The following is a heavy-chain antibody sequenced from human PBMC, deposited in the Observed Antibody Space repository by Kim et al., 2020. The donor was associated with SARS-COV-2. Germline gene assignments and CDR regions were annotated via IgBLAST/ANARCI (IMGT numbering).Heavy chain of an antibody. CDR1: GYTFTSYG. V-gene: IGHV1-18*04. D-gene: IGHD3-3*01. Sequence: ASVKVSCKASGYTFTSYGISWVRQAPGQGLEWMGWISAYNGNTNYAQKLQGRVTITTDTSTSTAYMELRSLRSDDTAVYYCARDSRRFLEWLLSDNLADYWGQASLGTFSS. J-gene: IGHJ4*02. CDR3: ARDSRRFLEWLLSDNLADY. CDR2: ISAYNGNT.